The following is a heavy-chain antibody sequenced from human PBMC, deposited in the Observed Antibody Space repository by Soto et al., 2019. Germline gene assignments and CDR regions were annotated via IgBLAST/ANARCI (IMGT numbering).Heavy chain of an antibody. J-gene: IGHJ6*02. D-gene: IGHD3-10*01. Sequence: SCKASGYTFSSYAMSWVRQAPGKGLEWVSVIYSGGSTYYADSVKGRFTISRHNSKNTLYLQMNSLRAEDTAVYYCARDESLGGSGSPHYGMDVWGQGTTVTVSS. V-gene: IGHV3-53*04. CDR2: IYSGGST. CDR1: GYTFSSYA. CDR3: ARDESLGGSGSPHYGMDV.